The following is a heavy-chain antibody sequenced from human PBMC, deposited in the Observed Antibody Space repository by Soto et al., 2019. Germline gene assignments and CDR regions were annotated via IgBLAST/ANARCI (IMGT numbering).Heavy chain of an antibody. CDR2: INAGNGNT. V-gene: IGHV1-3*01. Sequence: GASVKVSCKASGYTFTSYAMHWVRQAPRQRLEWMGWINAGNGNTKYSQKLQGRVTITSDTSASTAYMELSSLRPEDTAVYYCAVGYSYGFFSDGYWGQGTLVTVSS. CDR3: AVGYSYGFFSDGY. D-gene: IGHD5-18*01. CDR1: GYTFTSYA. J-gene: IGHJ4*02.